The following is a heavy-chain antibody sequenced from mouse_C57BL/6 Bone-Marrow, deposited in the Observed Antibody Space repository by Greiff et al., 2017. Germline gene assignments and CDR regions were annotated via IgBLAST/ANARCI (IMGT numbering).Heavy chain of an antibody. CDR3: ARERYDPYCDY. CDR1: GFSLTSYG. CDR2: IWAGGST. J-gene: IGHJ2*01. V-gene: IGHV2-9*02. Sequence: QVQLKESGPGLVAPSQCLSIPCTVSGFSLTSYGVHWVRQPPGKGLEWLGVIWAGGSTNYNSALMSRLSISKDNAKSQVFLKMNSMQTDDTAMYYCARERYDPYCDYWGQGTTLTVST. D-gene: IGHD2-14*01.